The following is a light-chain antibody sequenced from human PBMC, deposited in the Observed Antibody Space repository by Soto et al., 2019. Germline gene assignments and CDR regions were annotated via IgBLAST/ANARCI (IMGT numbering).Light chain of an antibody. CDR2: AAS. CDR1: QSISSY. V-gene: IGKV1-39*01. CDR3: QQRNITPPYT. Sequence: DIQMTQSPSSLSASVGDRVTITCRASQSISSYLNWYQQKPGKAPKLLIYAASSLQSVVPSRFSGSGAGTDCSLTISSLPPEDFATYYCQQRNITPPYTFVQGTKLEIK. J-gene: IGKJ2*01.